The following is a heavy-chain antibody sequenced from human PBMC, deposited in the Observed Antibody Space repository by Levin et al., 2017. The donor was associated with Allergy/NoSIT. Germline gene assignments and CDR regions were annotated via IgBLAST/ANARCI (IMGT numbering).Heavy chain of an antibody. CDR2: IKQDGSEK. D-gene: IGHD2-2*01. V-gene: IGHV3-7*01. CDR3: ARVSGDIVVVPAAAKTYYYYYGMDV. CDR1: GFTFSSYW. Sequence: SCAASGFTFSSYWMSWVRQAPGKGLEWVANIKQDGSEKYYVDSVKGRFTISRDNAKNSLYLQMNSLRAEDTAVYYCARVSGDIVVVPAAAKTYYYYYGMDVWGQGTTVTVSS. J-gene: IGHJ6*02.